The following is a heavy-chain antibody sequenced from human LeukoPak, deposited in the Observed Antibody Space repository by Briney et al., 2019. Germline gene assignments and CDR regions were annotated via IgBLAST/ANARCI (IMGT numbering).Heavy chain of an antibody. CDR2: IIPIFGIA. J-gene: IGHJ3*02. Sequence: SVKVSCKASGGTFSSYAISRVRQAPGQGLEWMGRIIPIFGIANYAQKFQGRVTITADESASTAYVGLSSLRSEDTAVYYCAGGRDPGDHRGLSSPLDIWGKGTMVTVSS. D-gene: IGHD7-27*01. V-gene: IGHV1-69*13. CDR3: AGGRDPGDHRGLSSPLDI. CDR1: GGTFSSYA.